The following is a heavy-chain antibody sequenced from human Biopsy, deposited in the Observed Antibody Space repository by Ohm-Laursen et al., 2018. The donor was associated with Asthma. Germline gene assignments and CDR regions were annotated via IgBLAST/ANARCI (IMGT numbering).Heavy chain of an antibody. V-gene: IGHV1-18*01. Sequence: ASVKVSCKTSGYTFNSAGITWVRQAPGQGLEWMGWISVYNGNTKVAQKLQDRVTMITDTSTSTACMELRSLGSDDTAVYFCARAVDYSHYYGIDVWGQGTTVTVS. CDR3: ARAVDYSHYYGIDV. J-gene: IGHJ6*02. D-gene: IGHD3-10*01. CDR2: ISVYNGNT. CDR1: GYTFNSAG.